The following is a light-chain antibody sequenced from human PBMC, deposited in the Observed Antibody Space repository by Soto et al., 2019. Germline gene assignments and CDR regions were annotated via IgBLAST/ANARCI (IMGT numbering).Light chain of an antibody. Sequence: QSALTQPASVSGSPGQSITISCTGTSSDIGGYNVSWYQQHPGKAPKLIISDVSNRPSGVSNRFSGSKSGNTASLTISGLXAEDEADYYCSSYSSISAPVVFGGGTKLTVL. CDR3: SSYSSISAPVV. J-gene: IGLJ2*01. CDR1: SSDIGGYN. CDR2: DVS. V-gene: IGLV2-14*03.